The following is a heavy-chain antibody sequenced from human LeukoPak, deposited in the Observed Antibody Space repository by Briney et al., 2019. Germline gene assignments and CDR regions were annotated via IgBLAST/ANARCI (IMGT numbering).Heavy chain of an antibody. CDR1: GYTFTSYD. D-gene: IGHD5-18*01. CDR2: LNPNSGGA. CDR3: ARGSGKGGYRSFDY. J-gene: IGHJ4*02. Sequence: ASVKVSCKASGYTFTSYDINWVRQATGQGLEWMGWLNPNSGGAEYEQKFQGRVTMTRDTSISTAYMDLSSLTFDDAAVYYCARGSGKGGYRSFDYWGQGTLVTVSS. V-gene: IGHV1-8*01.